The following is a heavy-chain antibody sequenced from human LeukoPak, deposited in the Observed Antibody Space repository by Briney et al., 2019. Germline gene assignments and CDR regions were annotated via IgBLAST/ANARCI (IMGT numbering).Heavy chain of an antibody. V-gene: IGHV1-46*01. D-gene: IGHD3-10*01. CDR2: LNPSSGSA. J-gene: IGHJ4*02. Sequence: GASVKLSCKASGYTFTNYYMHWVRQAPGQGLEWMGILNPSSGSADYAQKLLGRVTVTRHTSTSTVYMELSSLRSEDTAVYCCARGTTMIRGVITTPFDYWGQGTLVTVSS. CDR3: ARGTTMIRGVITTPFDY. CDR1: GYTFTNYY.